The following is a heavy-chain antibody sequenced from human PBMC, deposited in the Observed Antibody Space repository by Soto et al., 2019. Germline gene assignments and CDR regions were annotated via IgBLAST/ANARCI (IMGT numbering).Heavy chain of an antibody. Sequence: PGESLQISCQGSGYSFASYWIGWVRQMPGKDLEWMGIIYPGDSGTRYSPSFQGQVTISADKSLRTAYLQWTSLKASDTALYYCARTRSFTLGFYYDGMDVWGQGTTVTVSS. J-gene: IGHJ6*02. D-gene: IGHD6-6*01. V-gene: IGHV5-51*01. CDR3: ARTRSFTLGFYYDGMDV. CDR2: IYPGDSGT. CDR1: GYSFASYW.